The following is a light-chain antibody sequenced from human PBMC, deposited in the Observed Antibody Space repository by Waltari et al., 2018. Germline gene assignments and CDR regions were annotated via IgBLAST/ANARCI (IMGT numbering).Light chain of an antibody. CDR3: QVWDSDAGQPL. CDR1: NIEKKS. Sequence: TQSPSVSVTAGQTASVSCGGYNIEKKSGHWYQQKPGQAPMLVITYDDDRPPGIPQRFSGSNSGNAAILTISRVEAGDEADYYCQVWDSDAGQPLFGGGTKLTV. V-gene: IGLV3-21*01. J-gene: IGLJ2*01. CDR2: YDD.